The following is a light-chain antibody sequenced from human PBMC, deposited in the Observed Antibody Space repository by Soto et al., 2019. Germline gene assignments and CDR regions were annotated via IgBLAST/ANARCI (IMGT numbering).Light chain of an antibody. CDR3: QQRSHGLT. CDR1: QDVTTN. CDR2: DAS. J-gene: IGKJ4*01. V-gene: IGKV3-11*01. Sequence: TQFPAILSAFPGEGATLSCRAAQDVTTNFAWYQQRPGQAPRLLIYDASNRATGIPARFSGSGSGTDFTLTISSLEPEDFAVYYCQQRSHGLTFGGGTKVDIK.